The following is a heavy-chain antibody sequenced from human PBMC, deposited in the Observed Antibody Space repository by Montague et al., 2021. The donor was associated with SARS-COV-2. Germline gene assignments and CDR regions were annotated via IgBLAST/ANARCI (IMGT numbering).Heavy chain of an antibody. CDR1: GFTFSSYA. CDR3: ASNRFYYGSGSHVLDY. Sequence: SLRLSCAASGFTFSSYAMHWVRQAPGKGLEWVAVISYDGSNKYYADSVKGRFTISRDNSKNTLYLQMNSLRVEDTAVYYCASNRFYYGSGSHVLDYWGQGTLVTVSS. V-gene: IGHV3-30-3*01. CDR2: ISYDGSNK. D-gene: IGHD3-10*01. J-gene: IGHJ4*02.